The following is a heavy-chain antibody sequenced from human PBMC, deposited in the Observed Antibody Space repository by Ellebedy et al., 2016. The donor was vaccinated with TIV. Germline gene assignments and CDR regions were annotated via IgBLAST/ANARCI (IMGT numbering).Heavy chain of an antibody. D-gene: IGHD6-6*01. CDR1: GFTFSSYA. V-gene: IGHV3-30-3*01. Sequence: GESLKITCAASGFTFSSYAMHWVRQAPGKGLEWVAVISYDGNNKYYADSVKGRFTISRDNSKNTLYLQMNSLRADDTAVYYCARADRSSSFDYWGQGTLVTVSS. CDR3: ARADRSSSFDY. J-gene: IGHJ4*02. CDR2: ISYDGNNK.